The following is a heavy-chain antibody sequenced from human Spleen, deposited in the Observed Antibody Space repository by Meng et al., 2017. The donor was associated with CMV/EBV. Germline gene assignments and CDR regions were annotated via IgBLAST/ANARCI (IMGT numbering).Heavy chain of an antibody. CDR1: GGSISSSSYY. CDR2: IYYSGST. J-gene: IGHJ4*02. CDR3: ARVDRDSSSWEFDY. D-gene: IGHD6-13*01. Sequence: SETLSLTCTVSGGSISSSSYYWGWIRQPPGKGLEWIGSIYYSGSTYYNPSLKSRVTISVDTSKNQFSLTLSSVTAADTAVYYCARVDRDSSSWEFDYWGQGTLVTVSS. V-gene: IGHV4-39*07.